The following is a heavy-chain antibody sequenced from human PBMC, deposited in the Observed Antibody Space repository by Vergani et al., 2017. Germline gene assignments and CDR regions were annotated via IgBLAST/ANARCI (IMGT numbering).Heavy chain of an antibody. V-gene: IGHV1-2*02. D-gene: IGHD2-2*01. J-gene: IGHJ4*02. Sequence: QVQLVQSGAEVKKPGASVKVSCKASGYTFTDYFMHWVRQAPGQGLEWMGWINPNSGGTNYAQKFQGRVTMTRDTSISTAYMELGNRRSDDTAVYYCARVGTSSNRDYFDYWGQGTLVTVSS. CDR1: GYTFTDYF. CDR2: INPNSGGT. CDR3: ARVGTSSNRDYFDY.